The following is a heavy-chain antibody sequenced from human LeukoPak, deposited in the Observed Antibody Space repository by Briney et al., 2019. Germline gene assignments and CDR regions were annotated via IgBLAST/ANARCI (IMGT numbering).Heavy chain of an antibody. Sequence: SETLSLTCAVYGGSFSGYYWSWIRQPPGKGLEWIGEINHSGSTNYNPSLKSRVTISVDTSKNQFSLKLSSVTAADTAVYYCARVYSSSSFLGWFDPWGQGTLVTVSS. D-gene: IGHD6-6*01. CDR1: GGSFSGYY. CDR2: INHSGST. CDR3: ARVYSSSSFLGWFDP. J-gene: IGHJ5*02. V-gene: IGHV4-34*01.